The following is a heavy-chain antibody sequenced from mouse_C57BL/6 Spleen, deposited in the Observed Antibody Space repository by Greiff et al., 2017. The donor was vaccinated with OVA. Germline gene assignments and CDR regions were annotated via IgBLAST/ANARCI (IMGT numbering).Heavy chain of an antibody. CDR2: IRNKANGYTT. CDR1: GFTFTDYY. D-gene: IGHD1-1*01. Sequence: EVKLMESGGGLVQPGGSLSLSCAASGFTFTDYYMSWVRQPPGKALEWLGFIRNKANGYTTEYSASVKGRFTISRDNSQSILYLQMNALRAEDSATYYCARLDYYGSSYAMDYWGQGTSVTVSS. J-gene: IGHJ4*01. V-gene: IGHV7-3*01. CDR3: ARLDYYGSSYAMDY.